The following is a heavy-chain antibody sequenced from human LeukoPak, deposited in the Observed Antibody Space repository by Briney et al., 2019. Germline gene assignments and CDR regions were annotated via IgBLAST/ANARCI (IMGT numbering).Heavy chain of an antibody. J-gene: IGHJ4*02. D-gene: IGHD3-22*01. CDR2: ISGNGGDT. Sequence: GGSLRLSCAASGFTFTAYAMYWVRQAPGKGLEYVAAISGNGGDTHYADSVKGRFTISRDNAKNTLFVQLDSLRPEDMAVYYCARDRAAGLDYDPSGLDYWGQGTLVTVSS. CDR1: GFTFTAYA. CDR3: ARDRAAGLDYDPSGLDY. V-gene: IGHV3-64*02.